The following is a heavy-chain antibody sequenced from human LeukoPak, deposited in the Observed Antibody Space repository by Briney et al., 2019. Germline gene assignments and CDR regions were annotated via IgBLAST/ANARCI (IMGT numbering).Heavy chain of an antibody. Sequence: GSLRLSCTVSGGSISSYYWSWIRQPPGKGLEWIGYIYYSGSTNYNPSLKSRVTISVDTSKNQFSLKLSSVTAADTAVYYCARYVWGSYPTFEDYWGQGTLVTVSS. CDR1: GGSISSYY. CDR3: ARYVWGSYPTFEDY. V-gene: IGHV4-59*01. J-gene: IGHJ4*02. D-gene: IGHD3-16*02. CDR2: IYYSGST.